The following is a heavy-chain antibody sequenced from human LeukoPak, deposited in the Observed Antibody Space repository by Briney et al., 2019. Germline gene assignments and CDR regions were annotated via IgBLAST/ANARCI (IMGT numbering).Heavy chain of an antibody. CDR1: GFTFSSYE. J-gene: IGHJ6*02. D-gene: IGHD3-22*01. CDR3: AREGGYYDHNYYYYYGMDV. V-gene: IGHV3-48*03. CDR2: ISSSGSTI. Sequence: GGSLRLSCAASGFTFSSYEMNWVRLAPGKGLEWVSYISSSGSTIYYADSVKGRFTISRDNAKNSLYLQMNSLRAEDTAVYYCAREGGYYDHNYYYYYGMDVWGQGTTVTVSS.